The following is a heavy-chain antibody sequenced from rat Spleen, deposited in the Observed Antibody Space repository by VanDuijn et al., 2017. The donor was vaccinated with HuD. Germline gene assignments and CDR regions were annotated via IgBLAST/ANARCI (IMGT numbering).Heavy chain of an antibody. V-gene: IGHV5-22*01. Sequence: EVQLVESGGGLVQPGRSLKLSCAASGFTFSDYYMAWVRQAPKKGLEWVASITYEGSSTYYGDSVKGRFTISRDNAKSTLYLQMNSLRSEDTATYYCARRDGYYDYWGQGVMVTVSS. J-gene: IGHJ2*01. D-gene: IGHD1-12*03. CDR1: GFTFSDYY. CDR2: ITYEGSST. CDR3: ARRDGYYDY.